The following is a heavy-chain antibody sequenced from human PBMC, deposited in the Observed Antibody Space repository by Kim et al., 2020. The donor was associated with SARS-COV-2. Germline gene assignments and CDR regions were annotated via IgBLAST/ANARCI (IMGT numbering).Heavy chain of an antibody. CDR3: ARSGGGSGRFNFDY. Sequence: SETLSLTCSVSGASVSGSGYYWNWIGQSPGKGLEWIGGVYYRGNTYDKSGNTYYNPSLKSRVTISADTSKNQFSLRVTSVTAADTTIYYCARSGGGSGRFNFDYWGQGILVTVS. CDR2: VYYRGNTYDKSGNT. J-gene: IGHJ4*02. D-gene: IGHD3-10*01. V-gene: IGHV4-39*01. CDR1: GASVSGSGYY.